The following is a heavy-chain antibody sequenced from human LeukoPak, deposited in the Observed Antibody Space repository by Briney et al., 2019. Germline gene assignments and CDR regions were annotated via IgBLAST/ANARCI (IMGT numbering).Heavy chain of an antibody. CDR2: IILIFGTA. Sequence: SVKVSCKASGGTFSSYAISWVRQAPGQGLEWMGGIILIFGTANYAQKFQGRVTITADESTSTAYMELSSLRSEDTAVYYCARGGRGDSGYDYWGQGTLVTVSS. CDR1: GGTFSSYA. CDR3: ARGGRGDSGYDY. D-gene: IGHD5-12*01. V-gene: IGHV1-69*01. J-gene: IGHJ4*02.